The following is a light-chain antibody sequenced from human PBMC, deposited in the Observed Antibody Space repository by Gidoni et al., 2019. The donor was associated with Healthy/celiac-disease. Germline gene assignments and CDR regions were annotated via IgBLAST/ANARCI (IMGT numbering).Light chain of an antibody. Sequence: DIQMTQSPSSLSASVGDRVTITCRASQSISSYLNWYQQKPGKAPKRLIYAASSLQSGVPSRFSGSGSGTDFTLTISSLQPEDFATYDCQQSYSTPYTFGQXTKLEIK. V-gene: IGKV1-39*01. CDR1: QSISSY. CDR2: AAS. J-gene: IGKJ2*01. CDR3: QQSYSTPYT.